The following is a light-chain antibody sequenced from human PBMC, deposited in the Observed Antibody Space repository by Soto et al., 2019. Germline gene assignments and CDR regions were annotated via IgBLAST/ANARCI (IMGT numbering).Light chain of an antibody. CDR2: EVS. V-gene: IGLV2-23*02. CDR3: SSSPGSSPHVV. Sequence: QSALTQPASVSGSPGQSVTISCTGTSSDVGSYNLVSWYQQQPGKAPKLMIYEVSKRPSGVSNRFSGSKSGNTASLTISGLPAEDEDDYYCSSSPGSSPHVVFGGGTKLTVL. J-gene: IGLJ2*01. CDR1: SSDVGSYNL.